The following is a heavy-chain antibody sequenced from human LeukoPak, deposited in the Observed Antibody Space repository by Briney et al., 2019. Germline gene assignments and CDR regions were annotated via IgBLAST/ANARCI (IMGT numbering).Heavy chain of an antibody. CDR3: ARDNNWNSGYFDY. D-gene: IGHD1-1*01. J-gene: IGHJ4*02. CDR1: GFTFSSYS. V-gene: IGHV3-21*01. Sequence: GGSLRLSCAASGFTFSSYSMNWVRQAPGRGLEWVSSISSSSSYIYYADSVKGRFTISRDNAKNSLYLQMNSLRAEDTAVYYCARDNNWNSGYFDYWGQGTLVTVSS. CDR2: ISSSSSYI.